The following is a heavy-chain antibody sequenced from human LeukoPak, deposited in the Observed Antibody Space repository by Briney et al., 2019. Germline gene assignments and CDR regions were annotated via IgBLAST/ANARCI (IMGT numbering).Heavy chain of an antibody. CDR2: ISYDGSNK. D-gene: IGHD2-15*01. Sequence: GGSLRLSCAASGFTFSSYGMHWVRQAPGKGLEWVAVISYDGSNKYYADSVKGRFTISRDNSKNTLYLQMNSLRAEDTAVYYCAKDGGYCSGGSCPSFDYWGQGTLVTVSS. J-gene: IGHJ4*02. V-gene: IGHV3-30*18. CDR1: GFTFSSYG. CDR3: AKDGGYCSGGSCPSFDY.